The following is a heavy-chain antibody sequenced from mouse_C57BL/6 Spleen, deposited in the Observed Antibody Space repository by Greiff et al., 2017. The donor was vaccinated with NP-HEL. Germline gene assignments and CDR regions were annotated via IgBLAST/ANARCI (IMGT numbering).Heavy chain of an antibody. CDR2: INPSNGGT. D-gene: IGHD1-1*01. J-gene: IGHJ4*01. V-gene: IGHV1-53*01. Sequence: VQLQQPGTELVKPGASVKLSCKASGYTFTSYWMHWVKQRPGQGLEWIGNINPSNGGTNYNEKFKSKATLTVDKSSSTAYMQLSSLTSEDSAVYYCARSRLLRDYAMDYWGQGTSVTVSS. CDR1: GYTFTSYW. CDR3: ARSRLLRDYAMDY.